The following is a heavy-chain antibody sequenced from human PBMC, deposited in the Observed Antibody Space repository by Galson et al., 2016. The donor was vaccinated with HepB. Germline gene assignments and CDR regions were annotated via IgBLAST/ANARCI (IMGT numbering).Heavy chain of an antibody. CDR2: IYYSGST. CDR1: GGSISTYS. V-gene: IGHV4-59*01. D-gene: IGHD2-8*01. Sequence: ETLSLTCTVSGGSISTYSWNWIRQPPGTGLEWIGNIYYSGSTNYNPSLKSRVTISVDRTKNQFSLKLSSVTAADTAVYFCARHLSGTLYVGGGNYYYGMDVWGQGTTVTVSS. J-gene: IGHJ6*02. CDR3: ARHLSGTLYVGGGNYYYGMDV.